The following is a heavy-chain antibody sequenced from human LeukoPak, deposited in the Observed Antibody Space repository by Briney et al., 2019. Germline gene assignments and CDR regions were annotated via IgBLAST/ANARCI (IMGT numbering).Heavy chain of an antibody. CDR2: LYSDGNT. CDR1: GFTVITND. D-gene: IGHD1-14*01. J-gene: IGHJ4*02. Sequence: PRGCLRLSCAASGFTVITNDMTWVRQAPGKGLEWVSVLYSDGNTKYADSVQGRFTISRDNSKNTLYLEMNSLSPDDTAVYYCARGVEPLAANTLAYWGQGTLFTASS. CDR3: ARGVEPLAANTLAY. V-gene: IGHV3-53*01.